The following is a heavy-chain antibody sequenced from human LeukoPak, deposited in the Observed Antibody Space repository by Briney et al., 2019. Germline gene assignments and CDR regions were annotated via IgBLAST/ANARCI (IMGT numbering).Heavy chain of an antibody. Sequence: GESLRLSCGASGCTFEDHDMTWVRQVPDKGLEWVSNINRHGDRTSYAESVKGRFTISRDNAKNSLYLQMDSLTTEVTSVFYCARQKSSSMILDYWGQGVLVIVSS. CDR3: ARQKSSSMILDY. J-gene: IGHJ4*02. CDR2: INRHGDRT. CDR1: GCTFEDHD. D-gene: IGHD3-22*01. V-gene: IGHV3-20*04.